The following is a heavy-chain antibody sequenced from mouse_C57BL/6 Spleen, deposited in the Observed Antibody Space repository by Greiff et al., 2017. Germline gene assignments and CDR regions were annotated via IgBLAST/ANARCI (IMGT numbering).Heavy chain of an antibody. V-gene: IGHV1-53*01. Sequence: QVQLQQPGTELVKPGASVKLSCKASGYTFTSYWMHWVKQRPGQGLEWIGNITPSNGGTSYSEKFKSKATLTVDKSSSTAYMQLSSLTSEDSAVYYCAREGLSNPFAYWGQGTLVTVSA. CDR1: GYTFTSYW. D-gene: IGHD2-5*01. CDR3: AREGLSNPFAY. CDR2: ITPSNGGT. J-gene: IGHJ3*01.